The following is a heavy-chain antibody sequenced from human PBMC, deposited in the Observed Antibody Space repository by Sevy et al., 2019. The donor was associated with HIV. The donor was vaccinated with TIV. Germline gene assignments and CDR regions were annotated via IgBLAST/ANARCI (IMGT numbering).Heavy chain of an antibody. CDR3: AKGHSSGWYDFFDF. D-gene: IGHD6-19*01. V-gene: IGHV3-23*01. CDR1: GFTFSSHA. CDR2: VSASGIST. J-gene: IGHJ4*02. Sequence: GGSLRLSCAAPGFTFSSHAVSWVRQAPGKGPEWVSAVSASGISTYYADSVKGRFTISRDNSKNTVYLQMNSLRAEDTAVYYCAKGHSSGWYDFFDFWGQGTLVTVSS.